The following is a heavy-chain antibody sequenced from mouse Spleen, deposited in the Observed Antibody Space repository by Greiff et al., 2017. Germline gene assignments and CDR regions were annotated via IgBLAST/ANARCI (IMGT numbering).Heavy chain of an antibody. J-gene: IGHJ1*01. V-gene: IGHV1-18*01. CDR3: ARCGTGTEEAGYFDV. CDR1: GYTFTDYN. D-gene: IGHD4-1*01. CDR2: INPNNGGT. Sequence: EVKLMESGPELVKPGASVKIPCKASGYTFTDYNMDWVKQSHGKSLEWIGDINPNNGGTIYNQKFKGKATLTVDKSSSTAYMELRSLTSEDTAVYYCARCGTGTEEAGYFDVWGAGTTVTVSS.